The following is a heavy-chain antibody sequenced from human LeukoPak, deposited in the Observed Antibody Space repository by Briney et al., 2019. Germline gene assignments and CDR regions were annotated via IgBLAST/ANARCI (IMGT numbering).Heavy chain of an antibody. V-gene: IGHV3-23*01. CDR3: AKDLGIVGASFDY. D-gene: IGHD1-26*01. CDR1: GFTFSSYA. J-gene: IGHJ4*02. Sequence: GGSLRLSCAASGFTFSSYAMSWVRQAPGKGLEWVSAISGSGGNTYYADSVKGRFTISRDNSKNTLYLQMNSLGAEDTAVYYCAKDLGIVGASFDYWGQGTLVTVSS. CDR2: ISGSGGNT.